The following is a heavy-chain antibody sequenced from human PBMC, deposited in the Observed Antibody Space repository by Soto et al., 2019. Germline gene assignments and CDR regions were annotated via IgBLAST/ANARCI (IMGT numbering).Heavy chain of an antibody. Sequence: GGSLRLSCTASGFTFGDYAMSWFRQAPGKGLEWVSFIRSKTYGGTTEYAAALKGRFTISRDDSTSIAYLQMNSLNTDDTGVYCCAREVILQWEAFDVWGQGTMVTVSS. CDR3: AREVILQWEAFDV. CDR2: IRSKTYGGTT. V-gene: IGHV3-49*03. D-gene: IGHD1-26*01. J-gene: IGHJ3*01. CDR1: GFTFGDYA.